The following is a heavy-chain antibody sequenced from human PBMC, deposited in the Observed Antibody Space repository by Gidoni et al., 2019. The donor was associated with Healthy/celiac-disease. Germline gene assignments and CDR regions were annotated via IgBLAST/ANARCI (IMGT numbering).Heavy chain of an antibody. CDR1: GYSISSSNW. D-gene: IGHD6-13*01. J-gene: IGHJ3*02. Sequence: QVQLQESGPGLVKPSDTLSLTCAVSGYSISSSNWWGWIRQPPGKGLEWIGYIYYSGSTYYNPSLKSRVTMSVDTSKNQFSLKLSSVTAVDTAVYYCARNNGNIAADWDAFDIWGQGTMVTVSS. CDR2: IYYSGST. V-gene: IGHV4-28*01. CDR3: ARNNGNIAADWDAFDI.